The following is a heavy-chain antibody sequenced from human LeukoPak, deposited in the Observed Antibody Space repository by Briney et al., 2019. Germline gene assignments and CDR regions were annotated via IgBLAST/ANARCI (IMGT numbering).Heavy chain of an antibody. J-gene: IGHJ1*01. Sequence: PSETLSLTCSISADSITSGYWSWIRQPPGKGLEWIGYICGIENTDYNPSLKSRVTISLDTSKNQLSLNLTAVTAADTTVYYCAGRGQRYFRDWGQGTLVTVSS. CDR3: AGRGQRYFRD. CDR2: ICGIENT. V-gene: IGHV4-59*08. CDR1: ADSITSGY.